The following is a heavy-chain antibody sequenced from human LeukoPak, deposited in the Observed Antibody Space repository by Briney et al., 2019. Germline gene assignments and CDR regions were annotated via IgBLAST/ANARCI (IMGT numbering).Heavy chain of an antibody. V-gene: IGHV1-46*01. CDR1: GYTFTSYY. CDR2: INPTGGST. Sequence: GASVKVSCKASGYTFTSYYMHWVRQAPGQGLEWMGLINPTGGSTGYAQKFQGRVTMTRNTSISTAYMELSSLRSEDTAVYYCARGGYYGSGIIGDAFDIWGQGTMVTVSS. J-gene: IGHJ3*02. CDR3: ARGGYYGSGIIGDAFDI. D-gene: IGHD3-10*01.